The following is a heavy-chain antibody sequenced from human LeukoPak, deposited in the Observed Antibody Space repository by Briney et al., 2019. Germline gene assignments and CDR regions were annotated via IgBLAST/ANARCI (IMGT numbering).Heavy chain of an antibody. D-gene: IGHD3-9*01. CDR3: AIRMRSNYDILTGYSKRGFDY. Sequence: SETLSLTCAVYGGSFSGYYWSWIRQPPGEGVEWIGEINHSGSTNYNPSLKRRVTISVDTSKNQFSLKLSSVTAADTAVYYCAIRMRSNYDILTGYSKRGFDYWGQGTLVTVSS. CDR1: GGSFSGYY. CDR2: INHSGST. J-gene: IGHJ4*02. V-gene: IGHV4-34*01.